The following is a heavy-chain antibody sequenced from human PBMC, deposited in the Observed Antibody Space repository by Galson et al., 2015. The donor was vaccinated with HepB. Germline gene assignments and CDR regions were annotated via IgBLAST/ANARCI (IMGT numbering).Heavy chain of an antibody. V-gene: IGHV3-23*01. CDR1: GFTFSSYA. J-gene: IGHJ6*02. Sequence: SLRLSCAASGFTFSSYAMSWVRQAPGKGLEWVSAISGSGGSTYYADSVKGRFTISRDNSKNTLYLQMNSLRAEDTAVYYCAKEQGAVADWGDYCYGMYVWGQGTTVTVSS. CDR3: AKEQGAVADWGDYCYGMYV. CDR2: ISGSGGST. D-gene: IGHD6-19*01.